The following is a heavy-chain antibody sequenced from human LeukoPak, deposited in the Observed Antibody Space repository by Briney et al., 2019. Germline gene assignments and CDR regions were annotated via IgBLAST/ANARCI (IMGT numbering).Heavy chain of an antibody. CDR2: ISSRSTYI. V-gene: IGHV3-21*01. CDR1: GFTFSSYS. J-gene: IGHJ6*03. D-gene: IGHD1-20*01. Sequence: GGSLRLSCAASGFTFSSYSMNWVRQTPGKGLEWVSHISSRSTYIYYADSVKGRFTISRDNAKNSLYLQINSLRAEDTAVYYCERVEYNWNLYYYYYMDVWGKGTTVTVSS. CDR3: ERVEYNWNLYYYYYMDV.